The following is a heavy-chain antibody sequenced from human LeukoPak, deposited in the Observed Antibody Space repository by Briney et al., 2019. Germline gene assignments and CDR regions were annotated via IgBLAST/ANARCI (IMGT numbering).Heavy chain of an antibody. D-gene: IGHD1-1*01. V-gene: IGHV4-39*01. CDR3: ARLSAWNPRVPFDY. CDR2: IYYSGST. Sequence: PSETLSLTCTVSGGSISSSSYYWGWIRQPPGKGLEWIGSIYYSGSTYYNPSLKSRVTISVDTSKNQFSLKLSSVTAADTAVYYCARLSAWNPRVPFDYWGQGTLVTVSS. J-gene: IGHJ4*02. CDR1: GGSISSSSYY.